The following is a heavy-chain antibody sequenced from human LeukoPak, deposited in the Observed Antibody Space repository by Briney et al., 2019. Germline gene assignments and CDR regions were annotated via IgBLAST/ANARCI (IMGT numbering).Heavy chain of an antibody. D-gene: IGHD2-21*01. CDR1: GGSFSGYY. CDR2: INHSGST. V-gene: IGHV4-34*01. CDR3: ARGSAITYYYGMDV. Sequence: KASETLSLTCAVYGGSFSGYYWSWIRQPPGKGLEWIGEINHSGSTNYNPSLKSRVTISVDTSKNQFSLKLSSVTAADTAVYYCARGSAITYYYGMDVWGQGTTVTVSS. J-gene: IGHJ6*02.